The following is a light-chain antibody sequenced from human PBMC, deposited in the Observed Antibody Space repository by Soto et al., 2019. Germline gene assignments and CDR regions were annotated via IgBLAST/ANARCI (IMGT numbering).Light chain of an antibody. CDR2: DNS. J-gene: IGLJ2*01. CDR1: SSNIGNNY. CDR3: GTWDSSLSAGV. Sequence: QSVLTQPPSVSAAPGQKVTISCSGSSSNIGNNYVSWYQQLPGTAPKLLIYDNSKRPSGIPDRFSGSKSGTSATLGITGLXXXXXXXXYCGTWDSSLSAGVFGGGTKVTVL. V-gene: IGLV1-51*01.